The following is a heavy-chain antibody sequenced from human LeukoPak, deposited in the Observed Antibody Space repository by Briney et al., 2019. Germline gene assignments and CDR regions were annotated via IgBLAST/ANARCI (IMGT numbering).Heavy chain of an antibody. CDR3: AAMGRYWYFDL. CDR1: GFTFSTYE. J-gene: IGHJ2*01. D-gene: IGHD5-18*01. V-gene: IGHV3-48*03. Sequence: GGSLRLSCAAAGFTFSTYEMNWVRHAPGKWLEWVSYIITIGSTIYYADSGKGRFTISRDNAKHSLYLQMNPLRAEHTAVYYCAAMGRYWYFDLWGRGTLVTVSS. CDR2: IITIGSTI.